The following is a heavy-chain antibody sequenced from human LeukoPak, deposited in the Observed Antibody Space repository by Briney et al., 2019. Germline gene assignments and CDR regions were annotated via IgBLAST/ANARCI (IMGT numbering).Heavy chain of an antibody. V-gene: IGHV3-53*04. Sequence: GGSLRLSCAASGFTVSSNYMSWVRQAPGKGLEWVSVTYSAGSTDYADSVKGRLTISRYNSKNTLYLQMDSLRPEDTAVYYCAREVYYYGSRSGTHYGMDVWGQGTTVTVSS. CDR1: GFTVSSNY. J-gene: IGHJ6*02. CDR2: TYSAGST. CDR3: AREVYYYGSRSGTHYGMDV. D-gene: IGHD3-10*01.